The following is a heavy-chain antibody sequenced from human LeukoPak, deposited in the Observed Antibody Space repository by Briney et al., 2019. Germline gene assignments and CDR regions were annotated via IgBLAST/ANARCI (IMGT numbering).Heavy chain of an antibody. D-gene: IGHD3-22*01. CDR1: GYSISSGYY. V-gene: IGHV4-38-2*02. J-gene: IGHJ3*02. CDR2: IYHSGST. CDR3: ARAPYYYDSQWDAFDI. Sequence: SETLSLTCTVSGYSISSGYYWGWIRQPPGKGLEWIGSIYHSGSTYYNPSLKSRVTISVDTSKNQFSLKLSSVTAADTAVYYCARAPYYYDSQWDAFDIWGQGTMVTVSS.